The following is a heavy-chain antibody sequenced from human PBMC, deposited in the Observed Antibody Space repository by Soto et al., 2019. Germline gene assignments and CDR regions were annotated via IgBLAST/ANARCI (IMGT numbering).Heavy chain of an antibody. CDR3: ESLPKYYYDSSGYYIPAFDI. CDR1: GGSISSGGYY. CDR2: IYYSGST. V-gene: IGHV4-31*03. Sequence: SETLSLTCTVSGGSISSGGYYWSWIRQHPGKGLEWIGYIYYSGSTYHNPSLKSRVTISVDTSKNQFSLELSSVTAADTAVYYCESLPKYYYDSSGYYIPAFDIWGQGTMLTASS. J-gene: IGHJ3*02. D-gene: IGHD3-22*01.